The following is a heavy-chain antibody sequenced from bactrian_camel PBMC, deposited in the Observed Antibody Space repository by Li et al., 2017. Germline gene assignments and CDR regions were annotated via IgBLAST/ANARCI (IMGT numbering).Heavy chain of an antibody. CDR2: IYLGSGTT. V-gene: IGHV3S31*01. D-gene: IGHD7*01. J-gene: IGHJ4*01. CDR1: GYSGRVLC. CDR3: AALTRGGGTAYPLDKNEYRA. Sequence: VQLVESGGGSVQAGGSLTLSCVASGYSGRVLCMGWFRQVPGKEREGVAAIYLGSGTTHYADSVKGRFTISGDNAKKTIDLQMNSLRPEDTGMYYCAALTRGGGTAYPLDKNEYRAWGQGTQVTVS.